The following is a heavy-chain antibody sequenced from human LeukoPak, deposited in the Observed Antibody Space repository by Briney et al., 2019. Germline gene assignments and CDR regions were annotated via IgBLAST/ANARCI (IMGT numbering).Heavy chain of an antibody. D-gene: IGHD6-19*01. CDR1: GGSISSSSYY. CDR2: IYYSGST. Sequence: PSETLSLTCTVSGGSISSSSYYWGWIRQPPGKGLEWIGSIYYSGSTYYNPSLKSRVTISVDTSKNQLSLKLSSVTAADTAVYYCARPSGGYSSGWSGPFDYWGQGTLVTVSS. J-gene: IGHJ4*02. CDR3: ARPSGGYSSGWSGPFDY. V-gene: IGHV4-39*01.